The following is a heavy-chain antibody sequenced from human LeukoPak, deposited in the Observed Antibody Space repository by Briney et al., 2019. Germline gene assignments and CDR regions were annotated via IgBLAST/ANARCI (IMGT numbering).Heavy chain of an antibody. Sequence: GGSLRLSCAASGFTFSSYAMSWVRQAPGKGLEWVAAISGSGGSTYYADSVKGRFTISRDNSKNTLYLQMKSLRAEDTAVYYCATSRQWLVRYLDYWGQGTLATVSS. V-gene: IGHV3-23*01. CDR2: ISGSGGST. J-gene: IGHJ4*02. CDR3: ATSRQWLVRYLDY. D-gene: IGHD6-19*01. CDR1: GFTFSSYA.